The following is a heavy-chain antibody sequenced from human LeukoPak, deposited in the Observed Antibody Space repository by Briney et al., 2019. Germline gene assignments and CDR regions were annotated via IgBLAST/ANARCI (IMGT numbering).Heavy chain of an antibody. CDR1: GYTFTSYG. CDR3: ARIRSYDFWSGYPFYYYYGMDV. D-gene: IGHD3-3*01. V-gene: IGHV1-18*01. Sequence: ASVKVSCKASGYTFTSYGISWVRQAPGQGLEWMGWISAYNGNTNYAQRLQGRVTMTTDTSTSTAYMELRSLRSDDTAVYYCARIRSYDFWSGYPFYYYYGMDVWGQGTTVTVSS. J-gene: IGHJ6*02. CDR2: ISAYNGNT.